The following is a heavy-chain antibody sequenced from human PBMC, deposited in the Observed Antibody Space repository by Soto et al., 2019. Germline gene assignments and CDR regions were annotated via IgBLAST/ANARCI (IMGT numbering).Heavy chain of an antibody. Sequence: ASVKVSCKASGGTFSSYTISWVRQAPGQGLEWMGRIIANNGKTNYAQKLQGRVTMTTDTSTSTAYMELRSLRSDDTAVYYCAREVAITIFGVVAYDAFDIWGQGTMVT. J-gene: IGHJ3*02. CDR3: AREVAITIFGVVAYDAFDI. D-gene: IGHD3-3*01. CDR2: IIANNGKT. V-gene: IGHV1-18*01. CDR1: GGTFSSYT.